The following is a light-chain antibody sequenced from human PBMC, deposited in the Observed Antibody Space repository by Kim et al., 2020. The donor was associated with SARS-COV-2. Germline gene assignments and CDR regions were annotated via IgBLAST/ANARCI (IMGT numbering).Light chain of an antibody. CDR3: QAWDSSTVV. V-gene: IGLV3-1*01. CDR1: KLGSKY. CDR2: QDT. J-gene: IGLJ3*02. Sequence: SVAPGQTASLPCSGDKLGSKYTPWYQQRPGQSPVLVLYQDTKRHSGIPERFSASNFGNTATLTISEAQAMDEADYYCQAWDSSTVVFGGGTQLTVL.